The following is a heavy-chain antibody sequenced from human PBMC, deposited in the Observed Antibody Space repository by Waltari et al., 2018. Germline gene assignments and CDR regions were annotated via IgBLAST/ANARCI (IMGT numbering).Heavy chain of an antibody. CDR3: ARGNYGDYVGNAFDI. Sequence: QVQLQQWGAGLLKPSETLSLTCAVYGGSFSGYYWSWIRQPPGKGLEWIGEINHSGSTNYNPSLKSRVNISVSTSKNQFSLKLSSVTSAYTAVYYCARGNYGDYVGNAFDIWGQGTMVTVSS. CDR1: GGSFSGYY. CDR2: INHSGST. J-gene: IGHJ3*02. V-gene: IGHV4-34*01. D-gene: IGHD4-17*01.